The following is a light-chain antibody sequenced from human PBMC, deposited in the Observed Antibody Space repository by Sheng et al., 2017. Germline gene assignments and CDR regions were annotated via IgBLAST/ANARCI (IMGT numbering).Light chain of an antibody. CDR3: SSYTSSSTRV. CDR2: DVN. V-gene: IGLV2-14*03. J-gene: IGLJ1*01. CDR1: SSDVGYFNY. Sequence: QSALTQPASVSGSPGQSITISCTGTSSDVGYFNYVSWYQQHPGKAPKLMIYDVNNRPSRVSNRFSGSKSGNTASLTISGLQADDEADYYCSSYTSSSTRVFGTGTKVTVL.